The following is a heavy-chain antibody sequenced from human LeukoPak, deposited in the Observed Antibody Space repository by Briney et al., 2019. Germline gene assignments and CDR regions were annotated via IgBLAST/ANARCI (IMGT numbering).Heavy chain of an antibody. Sequence: SETLSLTCTVSGGSLRTYYWSWFRQPPGKGLERIGYIYYTGSTNYNPSLTSRVTISVETSDENQFSLKLNSVTAAAAAVYYCARGLAGYSSVDDAFDAWGQGTMVTVSS. V-gene: IGHV4-59*01. D-gene: IGHD6-19*01. CDR2: IYYTGST. CDR1: GGSLRTYY. J-gene: IGHJ3*01. CDR3: ARGLAGYSSVDDAFDA.